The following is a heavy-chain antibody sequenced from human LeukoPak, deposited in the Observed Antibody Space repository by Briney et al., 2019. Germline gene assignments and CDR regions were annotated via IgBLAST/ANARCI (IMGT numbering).Heavy chain of an antibody. CDR3: ARDRVTLHLYSSSSGFDP. CDR2: INPSGGST. CDR1: GCTFTSYY. Sequence: ASVKVSCKASGCTFTSYYMHWVRQAPGQGLEWMGIINPSGGSTSYAQKFQGRVTMTRDTSTSTVYMELSSLRSEDTAVYYCARDRVTLHLYSSSSGFDPWGQGTLVTVSS. D-gene: IGHD6-6*01. J-gene: IGHJ5*02. V-gene: IGHV1-46*01.